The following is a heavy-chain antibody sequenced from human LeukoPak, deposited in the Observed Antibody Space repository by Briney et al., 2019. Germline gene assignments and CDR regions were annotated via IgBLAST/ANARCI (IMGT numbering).Heavy chain of an antibody. Sequence: GGSLRLSCAASGFTFSSYAMHWVRQAPGKGLEWVAVISYDGSNKYYADSVKGRFTISRGNSKNTLYLQVNSLRAEDTAVYYCARDVADYYDSSGYLHYYGMDVWGQGTTVTVSS. J-gene: IGHJ6*02. D-gene: IGHD3-22*01. CDR2: ISYDGSNK. V-gene: IGHV3-30*04. CDR1: GFTFSSYA. CDR3: ARDVADYYDSSGYLHYYGMDV.